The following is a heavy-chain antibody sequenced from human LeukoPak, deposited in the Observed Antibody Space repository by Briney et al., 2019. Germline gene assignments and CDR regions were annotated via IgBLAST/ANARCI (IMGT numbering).Heavy chain of an antibody. CDR2: ISHSGST. Sequence: PSETLSLTCTVSGYSISSAYGGWIRQPSGKGLEWIATISHSGSTYYNPSLKSRVTISGDTSQSQYSLKLSSVTAADTAVYYCARVNTVMATFDYWGQGTLVTVSS. V-gene: IGHV4-38-2*02. CDR1: GYSISSAY. CDR3: ARVNTVMATFDY. D-gene: IGHD5-18*01. J-gene: IGHJ4*02.